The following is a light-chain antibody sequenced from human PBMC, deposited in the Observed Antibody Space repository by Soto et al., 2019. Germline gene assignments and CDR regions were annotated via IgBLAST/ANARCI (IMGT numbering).Light chain of an antibody. CDR1: QGVSTY. Sequence: EIVMTQSPATLSVSPGERATLFCRASQGVSTYLAWYQQKPGQAPRLLIYGPSTRATGIPARFSGSGSGTEFTLTISSLQSEDFATYYCQQTSSAPFTFGPGTKVDIK. CDR3: QQTSSAPFT. J-gene: IGKJ3*01. V-gene: IGKV3-15*01. CDR2: GPS.